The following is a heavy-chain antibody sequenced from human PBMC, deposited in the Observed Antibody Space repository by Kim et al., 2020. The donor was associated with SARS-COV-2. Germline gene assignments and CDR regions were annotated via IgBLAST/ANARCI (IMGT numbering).Heavy chain of an antibody. CDR2: IKQDGSEK. J-gene: IGHJ4*02. CDR3: ARRAIAAAGDY. Sequence: GGSLRLSCAASGFIFNNYWMSWVRQAPGKGLEWVANIKQDGSEKNYVDSVKGRFTIARDNAKKSLYLQMNSLRAEDTAVYYCARRAIAAAGDYWGQGTLVTVSS. V-gene: IGHV3-7*01. CDR1: GFIFNNYW. D-gene: IGHD6-13*01.